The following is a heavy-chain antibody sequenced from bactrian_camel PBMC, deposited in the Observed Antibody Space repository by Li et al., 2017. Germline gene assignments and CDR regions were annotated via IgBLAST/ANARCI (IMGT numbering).Heavy chain of an antibody. V-gene: IGHV3S54*01. CDR3: AADCLYCDDPRDACFGY. CDR2: IYVRGGMT. CDR1: GYYYSTWC. Sequence: HVQLVESGGGSVQEGGSLTLSCAGSGYYYSTWCMGWFRQEPGKEREAVASIYVRGGMTYYADSVKGRFTISLDNAKKEWYLQMNSLKTEDTATYYCAADCLYCDDPRDACFGYWGQGTQVTVS. J-gene: IGHJ6*01. D-gene: IGHD1*01.